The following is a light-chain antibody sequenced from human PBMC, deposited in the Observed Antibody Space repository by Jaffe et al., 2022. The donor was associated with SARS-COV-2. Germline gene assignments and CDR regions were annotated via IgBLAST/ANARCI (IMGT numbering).Light chain of an antibody. V-gene: IGKV3-20*01. Sequence: EIVLTQSPGTLSLSPGDRATLSCRASQSVRNNYLSWYQQRPGQAPRLLIYAASTRATGIPDRFSGSGSGTDFTLTISRLEPEDFAVYYCQEFGTSPAWIGWTFGQGTKVEVK. J-gene: IGKJ1*01. CDR2: AAS. CDR3: QEFGTSPAWIGWT. CDR1: QSVRNNY.